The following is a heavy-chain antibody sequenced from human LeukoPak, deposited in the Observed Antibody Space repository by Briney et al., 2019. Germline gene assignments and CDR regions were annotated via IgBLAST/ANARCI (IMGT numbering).Heavy chain of an antibody. J-gene: IGHJ6*02. CDR2: IYCSGST. CDR3: ARHVGYYYGMDV. CDR1: GGSISSYY. V-gene: IGHV4-59*08. Sequence: SETLSLTCTVSGGSISSYYWSWIRQPPGKGLEWIGYIYCSGSTNYNPSLKSRVTISVDTSKNQFSLKLSSVTAADTAVYYCARHVGYYYGMDVWGQGTTVTVSS.